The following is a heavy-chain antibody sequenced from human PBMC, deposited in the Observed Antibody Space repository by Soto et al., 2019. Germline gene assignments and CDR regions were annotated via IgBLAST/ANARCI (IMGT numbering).Heavy chain of an antibody. J-gene: IGHJ1*01. CDR2: ISGSGGST. V-gene: IGHV3-23*01. Sequence: SLRLLCAASGCTFSSYAISWVRQAPGKGLEWVSAISGSGGSTYYADSVKGRFTISRDNSKNTLYLQMNSLGAEDTAVYYCAKDMGSSWYRFQHWGQGTLVTVSS. CDR3: AKDMGSSWYRFQH. D-gene: IGHD6-13*01. CDR1: GCTFSSYA.